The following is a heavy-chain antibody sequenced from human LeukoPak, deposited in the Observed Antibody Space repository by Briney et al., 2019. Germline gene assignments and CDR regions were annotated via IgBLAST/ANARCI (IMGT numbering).Heavy chain of an antibody. CDR2: MRSKIYGGTP. CDR3: TRDQTPYY. Sequence: MRSKIYGGTPEYAASVKGRFTISRDDSKGVAYLQMNSLKTEDTAVYYCTRDQTPYYWGQGTLVTVSS. V-gene: IGHV3-49*02. J-gene: IGHJ4*02.